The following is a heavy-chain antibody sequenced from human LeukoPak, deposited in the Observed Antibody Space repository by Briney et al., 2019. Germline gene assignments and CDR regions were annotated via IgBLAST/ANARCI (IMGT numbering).Heavy chain of an antibody. J-gene: IGHJ4*02. D-gene: IGHD1-26*01. V-gene: IGHV3-30*18. CDR2: ISYDGGNK. CDR1: GFTFSSYG. CDR3: AKVGGSYFGGTFDY. Sequence: PGGSLRLSCAASGFTFSSYGMHWVRQAPGKGLEWVAVISYDGGNKYYADSVKGRFTISRDNSKNTLYLQMNSLRAEDTAVYYCAKVGGSYFGGTFDYWGQGTLVTVSS.